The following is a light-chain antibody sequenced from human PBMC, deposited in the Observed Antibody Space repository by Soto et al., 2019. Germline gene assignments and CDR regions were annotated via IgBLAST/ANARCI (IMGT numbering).Light chain of an antibody. CDR3: QQYDNFPRAIN. V-gene: IGKV1-33*01. Sequence: DIQMTQSPSSLSASVGDRVTIACQASQDISNYLHWYQQKPGKAPKLLIYDASNLETGVPSRFSGSGSGTDFTFTISSLQPEDIATYYCQQYDNFPRAINFGQGTQLEIK. J-gene: IGKJ5*01. CDR2: DAS. CDR1: QDISNY.